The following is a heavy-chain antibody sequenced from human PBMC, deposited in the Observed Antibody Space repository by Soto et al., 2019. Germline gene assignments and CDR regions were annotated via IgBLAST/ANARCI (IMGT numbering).Heavy chain of an antibody. J-gene: IGHJ5*02. CDR2: INPSGGST. D-gene: IGHD2-2*01. Sequence: QVQLVQSGAEVKKPGASVKVSCKASGYTFTSYYMHWVRQAPGQGLEWMGIINPSGGSTSYAQKFQGRVTMTRDTSTSTGYMELSSLRSEDTAVYYCARGRSIVVVPAAIGPWGQGTLVTVSS. CDR3: ARGRSIVVVPAAIGP. V-gene: IGHV1-46*03. CDR1: GYTFTSYY.